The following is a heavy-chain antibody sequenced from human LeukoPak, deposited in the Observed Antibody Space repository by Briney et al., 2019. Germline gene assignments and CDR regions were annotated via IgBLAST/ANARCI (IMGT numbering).Heavy chain of an antibody. CDR3: AAELYSGIFGHCCSFAY. CDR1: GFTFSNYA. V-gene: IGHV1-58*02. D-gene: IGHD1-26*01. Sequence: ASVKVSCKTSGFTFSNYAMQWVRQARGQPLEWIGWVIVGSGRTHYAQRFHDRLVITRDMATNTASLEVSSLTSEDTAVYYCAAELYSGIFGHCCSFAYWGQGTLVTVSS. CDR2: VIVGSGRT. J-gene: IGHJ4*02.